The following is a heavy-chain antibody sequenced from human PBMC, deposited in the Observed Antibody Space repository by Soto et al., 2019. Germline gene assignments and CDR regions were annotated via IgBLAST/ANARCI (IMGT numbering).Heavy chain of an antibody. J-gene: IGHJ6*03. D-gene: IGHD5-18*01. CDR1: GFTFSNAW. V-gene: IGHV3-15*01. CDR2: IKSKTDGGTT. Sequence: GESLKISCAASGFTFSNAWMSWVRQAPGKGLEWVGRIKSKTDGGTTDYAAPVKGRFTISRDDSKNTLYLQMNSLKTEDTAVYYCTTNSRDYYYYYMDVWGKGTTVTVSS. CDR3: TTNSRDYYYYYMDV.